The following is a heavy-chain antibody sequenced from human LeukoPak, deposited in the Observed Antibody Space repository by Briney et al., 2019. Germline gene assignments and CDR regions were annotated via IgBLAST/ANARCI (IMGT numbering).Heavy chain of an antibody. CDR2: INPNNGGT. CDR1: GYTFTVYY. Sequence: GASVKVSCKASGYTFTVYYMHWLRQAPGQGLEWMGRINPNNGGTNYAQNFQGRVTMTRDTSISTAYMELSSLISDDTAVCYCASQNMEWELLAFDYWGQGTLVTVSS. CDR3: ASQNMEWELLAFDY. J-gene: IGHJ4*02. V-gene: IGHV1-2*06. D-gene: IGHD1-26*01.